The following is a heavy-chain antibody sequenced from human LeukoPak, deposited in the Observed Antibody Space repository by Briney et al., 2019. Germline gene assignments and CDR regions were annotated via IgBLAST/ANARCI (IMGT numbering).Heavy chain of an antibody. J-gene: IGHJ6*02. Sequence: GGSLRLSCAASGFTFSSYAMSWVRQAPGKGLEWVSAISGSGGSTYYADSVKGRFTISRDNSKNTLYLQMNSLRAEDTAVYYCAQVPDTAMVIPPGMDVWGQGTTVTVSS. CDR3: AQVPDTAMVIPPGMDV. CDR2: ISGSGGST. CDR1: GFTFSSYA. D-gene: IGHD5-18*01. V-gene: IGHV3-23*01.